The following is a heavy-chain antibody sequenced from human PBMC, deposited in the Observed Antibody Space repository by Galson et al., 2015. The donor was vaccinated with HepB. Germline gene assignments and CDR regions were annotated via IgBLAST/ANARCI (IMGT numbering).Heavy chain of an antibody. Sequence: SLRLSCAASGFTFRNYWMSWVRQAPGKGLEWVANINADGSEKYYVDSVSGRFTISRDNAENSVSVQMNSLRAEDTAVSYCARARRHSTPDPHHFDYWGQGSLVTVSS. D-gene: IGHD6-13*01. CDR1: GFTFRNYW. J-gene: IGHJ4*02. CDR2: INADGSEK. V-gene: IGHV3-7*01. CDR3: ARARRHSTPDPHHFDY.